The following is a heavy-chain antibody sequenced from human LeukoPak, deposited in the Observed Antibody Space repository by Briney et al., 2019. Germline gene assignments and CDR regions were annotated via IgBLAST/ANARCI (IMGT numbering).Heavy chain of an antibody. D-gene: IGHD2-21*02. Sequence: GGSLTLSCAASGLTFSSYAMSWVRQAPGKGLEWVSGISGSGGSTEYADSVKGRFTISRDNSKNTLYLQMNSLSAEDTAVYYCARVTYCGGDCFSHFDYWGQGTLVTVSS. V-gene: IGHV3-23*01. J-gene: IGHJ4*02. CDR2: ISGSGGST. CDR3: ARVTYCGGDCFSHFDY. CDR1: GLTFSSYA.